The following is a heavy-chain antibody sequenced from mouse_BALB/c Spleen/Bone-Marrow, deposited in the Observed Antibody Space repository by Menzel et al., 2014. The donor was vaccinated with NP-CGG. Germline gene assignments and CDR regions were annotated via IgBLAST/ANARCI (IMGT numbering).Heavy chain of an antibody. V-gene: IGHV1-80*01. J-gene: IGHJ2*01. Sequence: LVESGAELVRPGSSVKISCKASGYAFSAYWMNWVKQRPGQGLEWIGQIYPGDGDTNYNGKFKGKATLTADKSSSTAYMQLSSLTSEDSAVYFCTRSMATFDYWGQGTTLTVSS. D-gene: IGHD1-2*01. CDR1: GYAFSAYW. CDR2: IYPGDGDT. CDR3: TRSMATFDY.